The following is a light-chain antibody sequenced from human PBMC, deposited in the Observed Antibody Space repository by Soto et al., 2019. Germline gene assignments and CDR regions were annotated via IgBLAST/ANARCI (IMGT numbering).Light chain of an antibody. Sequence: AIRMTQSPSSLSASTGDRVTITCRASQGISSYLAWYQQKPGKAPKLLIYAASTLQSGVPSRFSGSGSGTDFTLTISCLQSEDFAVYYCQEYDGAPPITFGLGTRLEIK. V-gene: IGKV1-8*01. CDR1: QGISSY. J-gene: IGKJ5*01. CDR3: QEYDGAPPIT. CDR2: AAS.